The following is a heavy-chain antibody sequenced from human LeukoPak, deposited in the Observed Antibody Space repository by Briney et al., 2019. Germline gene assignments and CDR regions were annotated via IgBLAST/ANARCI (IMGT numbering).Heavy chain of an antibody. CDR2: IYDSGST. V-gene: IGHV4-39*07. D-gene: IGHD6-13*01. CDR3: ARSSSSWSYFDY. Sequence: SETLSLTCNVSGASISNSGYYWGWIRQPPGKGLEWIGNIYDSGSTYYNPSLKSRATISVDMSKNQFSLRLSSVTAADTAVYYCARSSSSWSYFDYWGQGTLVTVSS. J-gene: IGHJ4*02. CDR1: GASISNSGYY.